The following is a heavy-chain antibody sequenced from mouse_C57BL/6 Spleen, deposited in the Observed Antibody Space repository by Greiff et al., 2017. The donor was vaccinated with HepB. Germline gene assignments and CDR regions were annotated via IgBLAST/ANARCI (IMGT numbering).Heavy chain of an antibody. CDR3: ARSDLLTAMDY. J-gene: IGHJ4*01. D-gene: IGHD6-1*01. V-gene: IGHV5-17*01. CDR1: GFTFSDYG. CDR2: ISSGSSTI. Sequence: EVQLVESGGGLVKPGGSLKLSCAASGFTFSDYGMHWVRQAPEKGLEWVAYISSGSSTIYYADTVKGRFTISRDNAKNTLFLQMTSLRSEDTAMYYCARSDLLTAMDYWGQGTSVTVSS.